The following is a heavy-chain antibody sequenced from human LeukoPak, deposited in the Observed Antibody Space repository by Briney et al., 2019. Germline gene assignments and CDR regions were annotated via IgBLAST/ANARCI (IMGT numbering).Heavy chain of an antibody. D-gene: IGHD3-3*01. J-gene: IGHJ4*02. CDR1: GYTFTGYY. CDR2: INPNSGGT. CDR3: ARDGILRFLEWLDY. Sequence: GASVKVSCKASGYTFTGYYMHWVRQAPGQGLEWMGWINPNSGGTNYAQKFQGGVTMTRDTSISTAYMELSRLRSDDTAVYYCARDGILRFLEWLDYWAQGTLVTVSS. V-gene: IGHV1-2*02.